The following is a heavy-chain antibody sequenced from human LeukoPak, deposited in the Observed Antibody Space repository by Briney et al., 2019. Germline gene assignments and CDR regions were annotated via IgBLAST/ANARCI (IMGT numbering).Heavy chain of an antibody. CDR1: GGSFSGYY. Sequence: SETLSLTCAVYGGSFSGYYWSWIRQPPGKGLEWIGEINHSGSPNYNPSLKIRFTISVDTSKNQFSLKLSSVTAADTAVYYCARKSRLVGYGMDVWGKGTTVTVSS. V-gene: IGHV4-34*01. D-gene: IGHD2-15*01. CDR3: ARKSRLVGYGMDV. CDR2: INHSGSP. J-gene: IGHJ6*04.